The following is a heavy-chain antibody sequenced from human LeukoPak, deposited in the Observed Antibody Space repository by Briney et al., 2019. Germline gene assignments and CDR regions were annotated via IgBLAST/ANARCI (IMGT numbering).Heavy chain of an antibody. CDR2: IYYSGST. CDR1: GGSISSSSYY. V-gene: IGHV4-39*07. CDR3: AREITMIVAVSHGFDY. J-gene: IGHJ4*02. Sequence: SETLSLTCSVSGGSISSSSYYWGWIRQPPGKGLEWIGIIYYSGSTYYNPSLKSRVTISVDTSKNQFSLKLSSVTAADTAVYYCAREITMIVAVSHGFDYWGQGTLVTVSS. D-gene: IGHD3-22*01.